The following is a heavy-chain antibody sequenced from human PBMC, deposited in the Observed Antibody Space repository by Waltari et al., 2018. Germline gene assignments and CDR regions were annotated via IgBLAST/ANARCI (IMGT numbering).Heavy chain of an antibody. CDR2: IDPSDSFR. CDR1: GNSFTGHG. CDR3: VRHRTTYPLEIDY. V-gene: IGHV5-10-1*01. J-gene: IGHJ4*02. Sequence: EVQLVQSGAEVTKPEESPRLSCEGSGNSFTGHGSRWVRQMPGKGLGWVGRIDPSDSFRNYGPAFEGHVTISVDQSLRTAYLQWDSLKASDTAIYYCVRHRTTYPLEIDYWGQGTLVTVSS. D-gene: IGHD2-2*01.